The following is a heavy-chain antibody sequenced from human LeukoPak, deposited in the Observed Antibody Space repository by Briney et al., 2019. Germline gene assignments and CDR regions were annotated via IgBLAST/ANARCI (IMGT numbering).Heavy chain of an antibody. V-gene: IGHV4-30-4*01. D-gene: IGHD6-19*01. CDR2: IYYSGST. Sequence: SETLSLTCTVSGGSISSGDYYWRWIRQPPGKGLEWIGYIYYSGSTYYNPSLKSRVTISVDTSKNQFSLKLSSVTAADTAVFYCARLVAGNYFDYWGQGTQVTVSS. CDR3: ARLVAGNYFDY. J-gene: IGHJ4*02. CDR1: GGSISSGDYY.